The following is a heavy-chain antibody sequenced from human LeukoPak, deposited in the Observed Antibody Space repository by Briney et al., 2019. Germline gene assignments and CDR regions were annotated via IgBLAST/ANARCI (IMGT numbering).Heavy chain of an antibody. CDR2: ISGSGGST. Sequence: GGSLRLSCAASGFSFSSYAMSWVRQAPGKGLEWVSAISGSGGSTYYADSVEGRFTISRDNSKNTLYLQMNSLRAEDTAVYYCAKYFGIGVAGIVYWGQGTLVTVSS. CDR1: GFSFSSYA. J-gene: IGHJ4*02. CDR3: AKYFGIGVAGIVY. V-gene: IGHV3-23*01. D-gene: IGHD6-19*01.